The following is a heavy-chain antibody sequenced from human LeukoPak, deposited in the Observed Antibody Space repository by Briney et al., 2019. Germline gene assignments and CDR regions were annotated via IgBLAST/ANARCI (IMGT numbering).Heavy chain of an antibody. CDR1: GYTFTSYD. J-gene: IGHJ5*02. CDR2: MNPNSGNT. CDR3: ASARIAAAGTRNWFDP. Sequence: ASVKVSCKASGYTFTSYDINWVRQATGQGLEWMGWMNPNSGNTGYAQKFQGRVTMTRNTSISTAYMELSSLRSEDTAVYYCASARIAAAGTRNWFDPWGQGTLVTVSS. V-gene: IGHV1-8*01. D-gene: IGHD6-13*01.